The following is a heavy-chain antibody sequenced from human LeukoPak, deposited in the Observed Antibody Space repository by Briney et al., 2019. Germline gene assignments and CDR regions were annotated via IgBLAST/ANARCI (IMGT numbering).Heavy chain of an antibody. V-gene: IGHV3-30*04. J-gene: IGHJ3*02. CDR3: ARVVAGTLGTHDAFDI. CDR2: ISYDGSNK. CDR1: GFTFSSYA. D-gene: IGHD6-19*01. Sequence: PGGSLRLSCAASGFTFSSYAMHWVRQAPGKGLEWVAVISYDGSNKYYADSVKGRFTISRDNSKNTLYLQMNSLRAEDTALYYCARVVAGTLGTHDAFDIWGQGTMVTVSS.